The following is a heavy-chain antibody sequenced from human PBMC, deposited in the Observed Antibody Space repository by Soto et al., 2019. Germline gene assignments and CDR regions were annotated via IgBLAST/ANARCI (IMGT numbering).Heavy chain of an antibody. J-gene: IGHJ4*02. CDR3: ARGLGGVSLDYFDL. CDR1: GGSISSYD. D-gene: IGHD3-16*01. V-gene: IGHV4-59*01. Sequence: PSETLSLTCTVSGGSISSYDWSWIRQPPGKGLEWIGYIYYSGSTNYNPSLKSRVTISVDTSKNQFSLKLSSVTAADTAVYYCARGLGGVSLDYFDLWGQGTLVTVS. CDR2: IYYSGST.